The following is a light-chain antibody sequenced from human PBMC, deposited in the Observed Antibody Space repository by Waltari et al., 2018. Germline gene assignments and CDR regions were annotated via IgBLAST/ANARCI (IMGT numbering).Light chain of an antibody. V-gene: IGLV1-40*01. Sequence: QSLLTQAPPVPGAPGPRVTIPCTGGDSSIASFGFNRYQHRPGRVPKLLIYANTKRPAGVPGRFSGSKSGTSAALAIEGRQPEDEGDYYCQSYDNSLRGSLLFGGGTKVTV. CDR2: ANT. J-gene: IGLJ3*02. CDR1: DSSIASFG. CDR3: QSYDNSLRGSLL.